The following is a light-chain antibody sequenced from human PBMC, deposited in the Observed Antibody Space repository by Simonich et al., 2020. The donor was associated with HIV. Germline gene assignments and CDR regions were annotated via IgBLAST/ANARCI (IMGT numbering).Light chain of an antibody. V-gene: IGLV1-44*01. CDR1: SSNIGYNN. CDR3: AAWDDSLNTWV. J-gene: IGLJ3*02. Sequence: QSVLTQPPSASGTPGQRVTISCSGSSSNIGYNNVNWYQQLPGTAPKLPIYRNNQRPSGVPDRFSGSKSGTSASLAISGLQSEDEADYYCAAWDDSLNTWVFGGGTKLTVL. CDR2: RNN.